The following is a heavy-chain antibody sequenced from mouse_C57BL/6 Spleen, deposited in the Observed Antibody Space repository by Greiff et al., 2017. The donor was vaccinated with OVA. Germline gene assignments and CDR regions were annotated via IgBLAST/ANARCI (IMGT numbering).Heavy chain of an antibody. V-gene: IGHV1-26*01. CDR2: INPNNGGT. J-gene: IGHJ2*01. D-gene: IGHD3-1*01. CDR3: ARRGGDGPEDY. CDR1: GYTFTDYY. Sequence: EVQLQQSGPELVKPGASVKISCKASGYTFTDYYMNWVKQSHGKSLEWIGDINPNNGGTSYNQKFKGKATLTVDKSSSTAYMELRSLTAEDSAVYYWARRGGDGPEDYWGQGTTLTVSS.